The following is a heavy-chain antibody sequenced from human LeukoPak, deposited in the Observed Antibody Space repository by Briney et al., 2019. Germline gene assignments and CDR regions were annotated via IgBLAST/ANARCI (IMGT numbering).Heavy chain of an antibody. CDR1: GGSISSYY. V-gene: IGHV4-59*12. J-gene: IGHJ6*02. CDR3: ARSSRGFGFNLGGLFTKDYYYYGMDV. D-gene: IGHD3-16*01. Sequence: SETLSLTCTVSGGSISSYYWSWIRQPPGKGLEWIGYIYFTGSTKYNPSLKSRVTISVDTSKNQFSLKVSSVTAADTAVYYCARSSRGFGFNLGGLFTKDYYYYGMDVWGQGTTVTVSS. CDR2: IYFTGST.